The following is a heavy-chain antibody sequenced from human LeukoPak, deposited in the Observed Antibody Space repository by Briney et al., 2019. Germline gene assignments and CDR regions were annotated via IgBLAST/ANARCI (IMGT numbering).Heavy chain of an antibody. CDR2: INPDGSSA. Sequence: PGGSLRLSCAASGFTFSSYWMHWVRQAPGKGLVWVSRINPDGSSATYADSVKGRFTISRDNTKNTLYLQMNSLRAEDTAIYYCARITGGSNYWSQGTLVTVSS. D-gene: IGHD7-27*01. J-gene: IGHJ4*02. CDR3: ARITGGSNY. V-gene: IGHV3-74*01. CDR1: GFTFSSYW.